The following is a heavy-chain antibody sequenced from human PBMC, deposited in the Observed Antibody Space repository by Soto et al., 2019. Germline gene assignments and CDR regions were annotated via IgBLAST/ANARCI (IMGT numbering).Heavy chain of an antibody. CDR2: INSDGSST. CDR1: GFTFSSYW. J-gene: IGHJ6*03. Sequence: GGSLRLSCAASGFTFSSYWMHWVRQAPGKGLVWVSRINSDGSSTSYADSVKGRFTISRDNAKNTLYLQMNSLRAEDTAVYYCARYGDYRSQNYYYYYMDVWGKGTTVTVSS. V-gene: IGHV3-74*01. D-gene: IGHD4-17*01. CDR3: ARYGDYRSQNYYYYYMDV.